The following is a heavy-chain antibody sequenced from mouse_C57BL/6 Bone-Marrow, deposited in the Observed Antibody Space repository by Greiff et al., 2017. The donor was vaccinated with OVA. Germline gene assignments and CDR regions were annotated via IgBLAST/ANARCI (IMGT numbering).Heavy chain of an antibody. J-gene: IGHJ1*03. CDR1: GYTFTSYW. Sequence: QVQLQQPGAELVRPGSSVKLSCMASGYTFTSYWMHWVKQRPIQGLEWIGNIDPSDSETHSNQKFKDKATLTVDKSSSTAYMQLCCLTSEDSAVYYFARRVYYYGSSYDWYFDVWGTGTTVTVSS. D-gene: IGHD1-1*01. V-gene: IGHV1-52*01. CDR2: IDPSDSET. CDR3: ARRVYYYGSSYDWYFDV.